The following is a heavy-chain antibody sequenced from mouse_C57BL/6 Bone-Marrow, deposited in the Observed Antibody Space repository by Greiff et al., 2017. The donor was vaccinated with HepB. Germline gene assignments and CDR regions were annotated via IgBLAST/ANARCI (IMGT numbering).Heavy chain of an antibody. CDR3: APYYYGSYWYFDV. CDR1: GYTFTSYG. Sequence: VQLQQSGAELARPGASVKLSCKASGYTFTSYGISWVKQRTGQGLEWIGEIYPRSGNTYYNEKFKGKATLTADKSSSTAYMELRSLTSEDSAVYFCAPYYYGSYWYFDVWGTGTTVTVSS. J-gene: IGHJ1*03. V-gene: IGHV1-81*01. D-gene: IGHD1-1*01. CDR2: IYPRSGNT.